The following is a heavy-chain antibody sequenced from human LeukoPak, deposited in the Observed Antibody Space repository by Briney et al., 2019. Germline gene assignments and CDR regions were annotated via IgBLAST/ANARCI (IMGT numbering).Heavy chain of an antibody. Sequence: ASVKVSCKASGYTFTGYYMNWVRQAPGQGLEWMGWINPNSGRTSYARNFQGRVTMTRDTSISTAYMELSRLRSDDTAVYYCARQEGHSSSWYYYYYYMDVWGKGTTVTISS. D-gene: IGHD6-13*01. CDR3: ARQEGHSSSWYYYYYYMDV. CDR2: INPNSGRT. CDR1: GYTFTGYY. J-gene: IGHJ6*03. V-gene: IGHV1-2*02.